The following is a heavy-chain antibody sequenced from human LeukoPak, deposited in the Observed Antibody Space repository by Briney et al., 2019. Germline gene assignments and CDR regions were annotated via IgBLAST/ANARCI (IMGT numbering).Heavy chain of an antibody. V-gene: IGHV3-21*01. CDR3: ARVVVAADPHMDV. Sequence: PGGFLRLSCAASGFTFSSYSMNWVRQAPGKGLEWVSSISSSSSYIYYADSVKGRFTISRDNAKNSLYLQMNSLRAEDTAVYYCARVVVAADPHMDVWGKGTTVTVSS. CDR1: GFTFSSYS. D-gene: IGHD2-15*01. J-gene: IGHJ6*03. CDR2: ISSSSSYI.